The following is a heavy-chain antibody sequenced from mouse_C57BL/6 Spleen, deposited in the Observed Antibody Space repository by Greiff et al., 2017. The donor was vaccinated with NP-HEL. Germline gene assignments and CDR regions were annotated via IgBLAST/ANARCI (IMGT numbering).Heavy chain of an antibody. J-gene: IGHJ4*01. V-gene: IGHV5-15*01. CDR2: ISNLAYSI. D-gene: IGHD1-1*01. CDR1: GFTFSDYA. CDR3: ARQPGSSLYYYAMDY. Sequence: EVKLMESGGGLVQPGGSLKLSCAASGFTFSDYAMAWVRQAPRKGPEWVAFISNLAYSIYYADTVTGRFTISRENAKNTLYLERSSLKSEVTTMYYCARQPGSSLYYYAMDYWGQGTSVTVSS.